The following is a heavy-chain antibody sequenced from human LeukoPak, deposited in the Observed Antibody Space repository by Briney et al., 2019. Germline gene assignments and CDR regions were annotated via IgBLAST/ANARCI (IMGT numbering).Heavy chain of an antibody. CDR3: AKERNRGNYFDY. CDR1: GGTFSSYA. V-gene: IGHV1-69*06. D-gene: IGHD1-14*01. J-gene: IGHJ4*02. Sequence: GASVKVSCKASGGTFSSYAISWVRQAPGQGLEWMGGIIPIFGTSNYAEKFQGRVTITADKSTSTAYMELSSLRSEDTAVYYCAKERNRGNYFDYWGQGTLVTVSS. CDR2: IIPIFGTS.